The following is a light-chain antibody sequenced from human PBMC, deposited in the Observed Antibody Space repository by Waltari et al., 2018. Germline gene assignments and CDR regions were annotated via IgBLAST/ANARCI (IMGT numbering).Light chain of an antibody. V-gene: IGKV3-20*01. CDR1: QSVSSSY. CDR3: QQYVTSPLA. Sequence: EIVLTQSPGTLSLSPGERATLSCRASQSVSSSYLAWYQQKPGPAPRLLIYGASSRATGIPGRFSGSGSGTDFTLTISRLEPEDFAVYYCQQYVTSPLAFGQGTRLEIK. CDR2: GAS. J-gene: IGKJ5*01.